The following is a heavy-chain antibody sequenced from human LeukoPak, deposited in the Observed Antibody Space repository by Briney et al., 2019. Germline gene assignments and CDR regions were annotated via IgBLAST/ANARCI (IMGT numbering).Heavy chain of an antibody. CDR2: IFSSCSNT. CDR3: GSKTGRTGTYY. V-gene: IGHV3-23*05. D-gene: IGHD7-27*01. Sequence: GGSLRLSCAASGFNFSDFVMNWVRQAPGKGLEWVSAIFSSCSNTYYADSVKGRFTISRDNSKNTLFLQMNSLRAEDTAVYHCGSKTGRTGTYYWGQGTLVTVSS. J-gene: IGHJ4*02. CDR1: GFNFSDFV.